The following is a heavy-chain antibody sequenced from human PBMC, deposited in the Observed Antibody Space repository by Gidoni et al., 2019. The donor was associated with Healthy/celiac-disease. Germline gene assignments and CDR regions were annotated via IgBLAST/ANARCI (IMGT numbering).Heavy chain of an antibody. CDR3: ARDGGYYDFWSGYTAVYYYYYGMDV. CDR1: GFTVRSNY. Sequence: EVQLVASGGGLVQPGVSLRLFCAASGFTVRSNYMSWVRQSPGKGPEWVSVIYSGGSTYYADSVKGRFTISRDNSKNTLYLQMNSLRAEDTAVYYCARDGGYYDFWSGYTAVYYYYYGMDVWGQGTTVTVSS. D-gene: IGHD3-3*01. V-gene: IGHV3-66*01. J-gene: IGHJ6*02. CDR2: IYSGGST.